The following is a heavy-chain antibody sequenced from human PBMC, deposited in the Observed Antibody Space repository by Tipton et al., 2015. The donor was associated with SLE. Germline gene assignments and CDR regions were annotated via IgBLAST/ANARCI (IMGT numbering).Heavy chain of an antibody. CDR1: GGSIRGHY. CDR2: IYYSGST. Sequence: TLSLTCTVSGGSIRGHYWGWIRQPPGKGLEWIGYIYYSGSTNYNPSLKSRVTISVDPSQNQFSLKLNSVTAADSAIYYCARAYADFVFFAYWGQGTPVTVSS. D-gene: IGHD4-17*01. V-gene: IGHV4-59*11. CDR3: ARAYADFVFFAY. J-gene: IGHJ4*02.